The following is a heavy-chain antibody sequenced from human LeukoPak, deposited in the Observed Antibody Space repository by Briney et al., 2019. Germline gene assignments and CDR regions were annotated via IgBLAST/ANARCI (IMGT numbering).Heavy chain of an antibody. J-gene: IGHJ4*02. V-gene: IGHV4-34*01. CDR1: GVSFSGYY. CDR3: ARDLSGYDYFDY. Sequence: SETLSLTCAVYGVSFSGYYWSWLRQPPGKGLEWIGEINHSGSTNYNPSLKSRVTISVDTSKNQFSLKLSSVTAADTAVYYCARDLSGYDYFDYWGQGTLVTVSS. D-gene: IGHD5-12*01. CDR2: INHSGST.